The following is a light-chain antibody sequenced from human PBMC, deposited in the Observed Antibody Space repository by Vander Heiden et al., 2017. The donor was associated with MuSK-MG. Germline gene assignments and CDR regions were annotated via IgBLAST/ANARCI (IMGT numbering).Light chain of an antibody. V-gene: IGLV6-57*03. CDR2: EDN. CDR1: SGSIASNY. Sequence: NFMLTQPHSVSESPEKTVTISCTRSSGSIASNYVQWYQQRPGSAPTTVIYEDNQRPSGVPDRFSGSIDSSSNSASLTISGLKTEDEADYYCQSYDSSNVVFGGGTKLTVL. CDR3: QSYDSSNVV. J-gene: IGLJ2*01.